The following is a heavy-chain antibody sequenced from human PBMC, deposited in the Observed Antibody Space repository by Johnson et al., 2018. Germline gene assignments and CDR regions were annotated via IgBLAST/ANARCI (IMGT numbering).Heavy chain of an antibody. V-gene: IGHV4-34*01. J-gene: IGHJ3*02. CDR1: GGSFSGYY. CDR2: ITHSGST. Sequence: QVQLQQWGAGLLKPSETLSLTCAVYGGSFSGYYWRWIRQPPGKGLEWIGEITHSGSTNYNPSLKSRVPISVDTSKNQFPLKLSSVAAGDTAVYYRARVGDYSNYGYAFDIWGQGTMVTVSS. CDR3: ARVGDYSNYGYAFDI. D-gene: IGHD4-11*01.